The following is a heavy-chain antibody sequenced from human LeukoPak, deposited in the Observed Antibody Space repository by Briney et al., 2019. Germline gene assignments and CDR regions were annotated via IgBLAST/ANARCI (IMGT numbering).Heavy chain of an antibody. J-gene: IGHJ4*02. CDR3: ARELLSGVFDY. V-gene: IGHV1-69*05. CDR2: IIPIFGTA. D-gene: IGHD3-10*01. CDR1: GGTFSSYA. Sequence: SVKVSCKASGGTFSSYAISWVRQAPGQGLEWMGGIIPIFGTANYAQKFQGRVTITTDETTSTAYMELGSLRSEDAAVYYCARELLSGVFDYWGQGTLVTVSS.